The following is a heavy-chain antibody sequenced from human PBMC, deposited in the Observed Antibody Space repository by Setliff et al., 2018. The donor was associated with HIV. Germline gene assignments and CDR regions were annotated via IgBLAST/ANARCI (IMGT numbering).Heavy chain of an antibody. D-gene: IGHD3-10*01. CDR1: GFIFSNYR. CDR2: ISSSSTYT. V-gene: IGHV3-21*01. J-gene: IGHJ4*02. CDR3: ARLLRGGGDYFDY. Sequence: PGGSLRLSCAASGFIFSNYRMNWVRQAPGKGLEWVSSISSSSTYTFYADSVKGRFTISRDNAKNSLYLQMNSLRAEDTAVYYCARLLRGGGDYFDYWGQGTLVTVSS.